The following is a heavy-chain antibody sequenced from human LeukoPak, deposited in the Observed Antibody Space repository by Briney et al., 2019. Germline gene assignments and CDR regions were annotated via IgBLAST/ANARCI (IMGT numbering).Heavy chain of an antibody. Sequence: GGSLRLSRAVSGLTFSNAWMNWVRQAPGKGLEWAGRVLSRAGGGTIDYAAPVKGRFTISRDDSKNALFLQMNSLRTEDTAVYYCVTGGGYNGLDYWGQGALVTVSS. CDR2: VLSRAGGGTI. CDR3: VTGGGYNGLDY. D-gene: IGHD5-12*01. CDR1: GLTFSNAW. V-gene: IGHV3-15*07. J-gene: IGHJ4*02.